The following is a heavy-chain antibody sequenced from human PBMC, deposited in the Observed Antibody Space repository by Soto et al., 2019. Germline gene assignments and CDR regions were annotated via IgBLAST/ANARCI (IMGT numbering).Heavy chain of an antibody. CDR2: IIPIFGTA. V-gene: IGHV1-69*12. J-gene: IGHJ4*02. D-gene: IGHD5-12*01. CDR3: AREARRDGYRDRYFDY. Sequence: QVQLVQSGAEVKKPGSSVKVSCKASGGTFSSYAISWVRQAPGQGLEWMGGIIPIFGTANYAQKFQGRVTITADEATSTAYMELSSLRSEDTAVYYCAREARRDGYRDRYFDYWGQGTLVTVSS. CDR1: GGTFSSYA.